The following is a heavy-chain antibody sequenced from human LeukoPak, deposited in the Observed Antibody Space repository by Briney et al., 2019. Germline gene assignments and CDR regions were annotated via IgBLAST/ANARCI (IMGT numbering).Heavy chain of an antibody. CDR1: GFTFSSYS. CDR3: VRDRGTYRPIDY. CDR2: ISSSSTYI. Sequence: GGSLRLSCAASGFTFSSYSMNWVRQAPGKGLEWVSSISSSSTYIYYADSVKGRFTISRDNAQNSLYLQMNSLRAEDTAIYYCVRDRGTYRPIDYWGQGTLVTVSS. J-gene: IGHJ4*02. D-gene: IGHD1-26*01. V-gene: IGHV3-21*04.